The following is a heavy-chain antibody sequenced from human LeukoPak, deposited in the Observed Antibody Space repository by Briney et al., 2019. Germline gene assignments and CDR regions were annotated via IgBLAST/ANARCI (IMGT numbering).Heavy chain of an antibody. CDR2: IKPGGNEK. Sequence: TGGSLRLSCAASGFTFNNYWMTWVRQGPGKGLEWVANIKPGGNEKYYVDSVKGRFTISRDNVKNSLYLQMNSLRAEDTAVYYCAKDLRVGATDCYFDYWGQGTLATVSS. J-gene: IGHJ4*02. V-gene: IGHV3-7*03. CDR1: GFTFNNYW. D-gene: IGHD1-26*01. CDR3: AKDLRVGATDCYFDY.